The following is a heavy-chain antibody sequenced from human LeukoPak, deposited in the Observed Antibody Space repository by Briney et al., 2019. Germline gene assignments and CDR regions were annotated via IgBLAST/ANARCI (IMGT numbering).Heavy chain of an antibody. V-gene: IGHV4-34*01. J-gene: IGHJ5*02. D-gene: IGHD6-19*01. CDR2: INHSGST. CDR3: ARQKFYSTGWYPNWFDP. Sequence: SETLSLTCAVYGGSFSVYYWSWIRQPPGKGLEWIGEINHSGSTNYNPSLKSRVTISVDTSKNQFSLKLSSVTAADTAVYYCARQKFYSTGWYPNWFDPWGQGTLVTVSS. CDR1: GGSFSVYY.